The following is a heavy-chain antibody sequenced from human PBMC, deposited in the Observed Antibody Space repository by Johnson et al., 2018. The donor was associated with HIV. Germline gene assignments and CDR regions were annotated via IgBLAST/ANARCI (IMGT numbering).Heavy chain of an antibody. V-gene: IGHV3-7*01. Sequence: VQLVESGGGLVQPGGSLRLSCAASGFTFSRYWLNWVRQAPGKGLEWVANLTHDGSETHYVDAVKGRFTISRDNATNSLYLQMNSLRVEDTAVDYCAREQSLIAAQIPDAFDIWGQGTRVTVSS. CDR1: GFTFSRYW. J-gene: IGHJ3*02. D-gene: IGHD6-6*01. CDR2: LTHDGSET. CDR3: AREQSLIAAQIPDAFDI.